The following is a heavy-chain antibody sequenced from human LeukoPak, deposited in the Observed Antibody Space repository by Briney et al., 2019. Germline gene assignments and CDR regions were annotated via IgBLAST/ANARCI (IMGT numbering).Heavy chain of an antibody. V-gene: IGHV3-7*01. J-gene: IGHJ4*02. Sequence: GGPLRLFCTAWGFTFSGYDVHWVRQAPGKGLEWVANIKQDGSEKHYVDSVKGRFTISRDNAKNSLYLQMNSLRAEDTAVYYCATNWNYRFDYWGQGTLVTVSS. CDR3: ATNWNYRFDY. CDR1: GFTFSGYD. D-gene: IGHD1-7*01. CDR2: IKQDGSEK.